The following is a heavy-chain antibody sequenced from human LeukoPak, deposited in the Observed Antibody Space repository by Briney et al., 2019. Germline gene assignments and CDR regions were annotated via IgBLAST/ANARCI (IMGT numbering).Heavy chain of an antibody. CDR2: ISYDGNNK. J-gene: IGHJ4*02. CDR3: ASQRDYYDSSGDPPFDY. V-gene: IGHV3-30*03. Sequence: GGSLRLSCAASGFTFSSYAMHWVRQAPGKGLEWVAVISYDGNNKYYADSVKGRFTISRDNSKNTLYLQMNGLRAEDTAVYYCASQRDYYDSSGDPPFDYWGQGTLVTVSS. CDR1: GFTFSSYA. D-gene: IGHD3-22*01.